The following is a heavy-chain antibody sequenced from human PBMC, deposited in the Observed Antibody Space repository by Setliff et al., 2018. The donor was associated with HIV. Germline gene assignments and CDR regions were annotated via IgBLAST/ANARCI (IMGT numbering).Heavy chain of an antibody. J-gene: IGHJ6*02. CDR2: IYYSGST. CDR3: ARAMRGVVVTNMYYYYGMDV. V-gene: IGHV4-39*07. Sequence: SETLSLTCTVSGGSISSSNYYWGWIRQPPGKGLEWIGSIYYSGSTNYNPSLKSRVTISVDTSKNQFSLKLSSVTAADTAVYYCARAMRGVVVTNMYYYYGMDVWGQGTTVTVSS. CDR1: GGSISSSNYY. D-gene: IGHD2-21*02.